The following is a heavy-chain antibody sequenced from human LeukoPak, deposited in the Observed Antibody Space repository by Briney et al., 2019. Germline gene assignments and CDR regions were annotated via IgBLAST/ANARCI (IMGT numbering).Heavy chain of an antibody. CDR2: ISPSGGST. CDR1: GFTFSSYA. Sequence: GGSLRLSCAASGFTFSSYAMNWLRQAPGKGLEWVSAISPSGGSTYYADSVKGRFTISRDNSQLYLQMTSLRAEDTAVYYCAKGGGGDFPFDYWGQGTLVTVSS. CDR3: AKGGGGDFPFDY. V-gene: IGHV3-23*01. D-gene: IGHD2-21*02. J-gene: IGHJ4*02.